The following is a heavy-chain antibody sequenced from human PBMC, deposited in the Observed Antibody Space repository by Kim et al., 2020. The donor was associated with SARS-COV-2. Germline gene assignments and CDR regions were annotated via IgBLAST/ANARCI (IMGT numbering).Heavy chain of an antibody. J-gene: IGHJ4*02. V-gene: IGHV3-33*06. CDR2: IWYDGSKK. Sequence: GGSLRLSCAASGFTFSSYGMHWVRQAPGKGLEWVAVIWYDGSKKYYVDSVKGRFTISRDNSKNTLYLQMNSLRSEDTAVYYCANVGSSSSWAHLYWGQGTLVTVSS. CDR3: ANVGSSSSWAHLY. CDR1: GFTFSSYG. D-gene: IGHD2-2*01.